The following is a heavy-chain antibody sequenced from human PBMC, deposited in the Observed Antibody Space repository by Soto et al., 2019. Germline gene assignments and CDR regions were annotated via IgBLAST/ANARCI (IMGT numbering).Heavy chain of an antibody. CDR3: ARRYGASFDY. CDR1: GGSISSYY. Sequence: SETLSLTCTVSGGSISSYYWSWIRQPPGKGLEWIGYIYYSGSTNYNPSLKSRVTISVDTSKNQFSLKLSSVTAADTAVYYCARRYGASFDYGGQGTRVTVSS. CDR2: IYYSGST. V-gene: IGHV4-59*01. D-gene: IGHD4-17*01. J-gene: IGHJ4*02.